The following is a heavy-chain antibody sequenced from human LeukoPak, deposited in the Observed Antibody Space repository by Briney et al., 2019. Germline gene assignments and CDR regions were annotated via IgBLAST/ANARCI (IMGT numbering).Heavy chain of an antibody. CDR1: GFTFSSYS. D-gene: IGHD3-3*01. J-gene: IGHJ4*02. V-gene: IGHV3-21*01. CDR2: ISSSSSYM. CDR3: AREVGRFLEWLPTYYFDY. Sequence: GGSLRLSCAASGFTFSSYSMNWVRQAPGKGLEWVSSISSSSSYMYYADSVKGRFTIYRDNAKNSLYLQMNSLRAEDTAVYYCAREVGRFLEWLPTYYFDYWGQGTLVTVSS.